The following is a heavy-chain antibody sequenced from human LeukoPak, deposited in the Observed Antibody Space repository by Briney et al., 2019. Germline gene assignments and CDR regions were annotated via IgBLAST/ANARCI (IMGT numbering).Heavy chain of an antibody. CDR2: IIQGGST. J-gene: IGHJ3*02. CDR3: ARYTYCSSTSCPRNDAFDI. Sequence: PSETLSLTCAVYVGSFRVSYWSGIPHPPGKGRGWIGEIIQGGSTNYNPSLKSRVTISVDTSKNQFSLKLSSVTAADTAVYYCARYTYCSSTSCPRNDAFDIWGQGTMVTVSS. D-gene: IGHD2-2*01. V-gene: IGHV4-34*12. CDR1: VGSFRVSY.